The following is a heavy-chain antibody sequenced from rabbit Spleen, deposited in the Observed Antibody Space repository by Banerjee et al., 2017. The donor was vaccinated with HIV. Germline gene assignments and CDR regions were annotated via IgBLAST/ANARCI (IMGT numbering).Heavy chain of an antibody. CDR3: ARDTSSSFSSYGMDL. V-gene: IGHV1S45*01. CDR2: INTATGKA. Sequence: QEQLEESGGGLVKPEGSLTLTCKASGFSFSDRDVMCWVRQAPGKGLEWIACINTATGKAVYASWAKGRFTISKTSTTVTLQMTSLTAADTATYFCARDTSSSFSSYGMDLWGPGTLVTVS. D-gene: IGHD1-1*01. J-gene: IGHJ6*01. CDR1: GFSFSDRDV.